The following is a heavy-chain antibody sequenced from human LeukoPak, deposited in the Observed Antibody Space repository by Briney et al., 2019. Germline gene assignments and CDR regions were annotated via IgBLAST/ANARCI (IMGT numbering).Heavy chain of an antibody. CDR1: GGSISSRSYY. V-gene: IGHV4-39*01. J-gene: IGHJ4*02. Sequence: SETLSLTCTVSGGSISSRSYYWGWIRQPPGKGLEWIGSIYYSGSTYYNPSLKSRVTISVATSKNQFSMKLSSVTAADTAVYYCASPGVRGEWFSIDYWGQGTLVTVSS. CDR3: ASPGVRGEWFSIDY. CDR2: IYYSGST. D-gene: IGHD3-10*01.